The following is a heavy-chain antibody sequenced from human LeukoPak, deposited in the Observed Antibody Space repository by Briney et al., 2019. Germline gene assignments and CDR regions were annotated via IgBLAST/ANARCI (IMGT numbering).Heavy chain of an antibody. CDR2: IYYSGST. J-gene: IGHJ4*02. D-gene: IGHD6-13*01. V-gene: IGHV4-59*01. CDR1: GGSISSYY. Sequence: PSETLSLTCTVSGGSISSYYWSWIRQPPGKGLEWIGYIYYSGSTNYNPFLKSRVTISVDTSKNQFSLKLSSVTAADTAVYYCARGFGAAAGTFDYWGQGTLVTVSS. CDR3: ARGFGAAAGTFDY.